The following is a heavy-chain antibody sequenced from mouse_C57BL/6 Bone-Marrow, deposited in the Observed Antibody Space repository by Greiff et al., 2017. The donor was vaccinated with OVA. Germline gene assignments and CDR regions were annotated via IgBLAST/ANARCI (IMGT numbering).Heavy chain of an antibody. V-gene: IGHV5-15*01. CDR1: GFTFSDYG. J-gene: IGHJ3*01. CDR2: ISNLAYSI. Sequence: DVQLVESGGGLVQPGGSLKLSCAASGFTFSDYGMAWVRQAPRKGPEWVAFISNLAYSIYYADTVTGRFTISRENAKNTLYLEMSSLRSEDTAMYYCARQGYYGSSYAWFAYWGQGTLVTVSA. D-gene: IGHD1-1*01. CDR3: ARQGYYGSSYAWFAY.